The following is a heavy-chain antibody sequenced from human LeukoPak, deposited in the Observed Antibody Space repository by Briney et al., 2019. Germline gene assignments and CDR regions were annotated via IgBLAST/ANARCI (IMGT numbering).Heavy chain of an antibody. J-gene: IGHJ4*02. CDR1: GFTFSSYA. D-gene: IGHD2-2*01. V-gene: IGHV3-23*01. CDR3: AKDSLYCSSTSCYVY. Sequence: GGSLRLSCAASGFTFSSYAMSWVRQAPGKGLEWVSAISGSGGSTYYADSVKGRFTISRDNSKNTLYLQMNSLRAEDTAVYYCAKDSLYCSSTSCYVYWGQGTLVTVSS. CDR2: ISGSGGST.